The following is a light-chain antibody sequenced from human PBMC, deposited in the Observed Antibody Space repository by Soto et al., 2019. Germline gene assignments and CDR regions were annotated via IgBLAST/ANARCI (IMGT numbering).Light chain of an antibody. V-gene: IGLV2-8*01. Sequence: SVLTQPPSASGSPGQSVAISCTGTSSDVGGYNYVSWYQQHPGKAPKLMIYEVNKRPSGVPDRFSGSKSGNTASLTVSGLQAEDEADYHCSSYAGSSNVFGTGTKVTVL. CDR1: SSDVGGYNY. CDR3: SSYAGSSNV. J-gene: IGLJ1*01. CDR2: EVN.